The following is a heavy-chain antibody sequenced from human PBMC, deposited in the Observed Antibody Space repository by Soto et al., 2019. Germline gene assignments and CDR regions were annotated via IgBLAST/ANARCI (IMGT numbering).Heavy chain of an antibody. Sequence: PSETLSLTCTVSGGSISSYYWSWIRQPAGKGLEWIGRIYTSGSTNYNPSLKSRVTMSVDTSKNQFSLKLSSVTAADTAVYYCARDSGGDILTGYPIYYYYGMDVWGPGTTVTVSS. V-gene: IGHV4-4*07. D-gene: IGHD3-9*01. J-gene: IGHJ6*02. CDR3: ARDSGGDILTGYPIYYYYGMDV. CDR2: IYTSGST. CDR1: GGSISSYY.